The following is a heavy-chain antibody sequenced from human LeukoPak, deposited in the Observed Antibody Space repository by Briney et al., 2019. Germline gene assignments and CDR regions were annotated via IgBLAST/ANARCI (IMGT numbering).Heavy chain of an antibody. CDR3: TRGVNNAFDI. V-gene: IGHV3-23*01. D-gene: IGHD2-8*01. J-gene: IGHJ3*02. Sequence: GGSLRLSRAASGFTFSSYGMHWVRQAPGKGLEWVSGISGSGGTTYSADSMKGRFTISRDNSKNTLYLQMISLRVEDTAIYYCTRGVNNAFDIWGQGTMVTVSS. CDR1: GFTFSSYG. CDR2: ISGSGGTT.